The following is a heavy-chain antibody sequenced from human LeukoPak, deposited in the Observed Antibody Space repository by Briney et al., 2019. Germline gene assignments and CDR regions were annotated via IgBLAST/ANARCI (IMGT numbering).Heavy chain of an antibody. CDR1: GFTFTSSA. CDR2: IVVGSGNT. Sequence: ASVKVSCKASGFTFTSSAMQWVRQARGQRLEWIGWIVVGSGNTNYAQKFQERVTITRDMSTSTAYMELSSLRAEDTAVYYCARYYYGSGSNHYFDYWGQGTLVTVSS. V-gene: IGHV1-58*02. D-gene: IGHD3-10*01. J-gene: IGHJ4*02. CDR3: ARYYYGSGSNHYFDY.